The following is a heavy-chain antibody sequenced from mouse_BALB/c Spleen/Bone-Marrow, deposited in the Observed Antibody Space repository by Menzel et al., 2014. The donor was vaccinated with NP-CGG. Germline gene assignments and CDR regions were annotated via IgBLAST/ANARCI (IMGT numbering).Heavy chain of an antibody. CDR1: GYTFTSYY. Sequence: QVQLQQSGAELVKPGASVKLSCKASGYTFTSYYMYWVKQRPGQGLEWIGEINPSNGGTNFNEKSKSRATLTVDKSSSTAYMQLSSLTSEDSAVYYCTRLPHWGQGTSVTVPS. D-gene: IGHD5-1*01. V-gene: IGHV1S81*02. CDR2: INPSNGGT. J-gene: IGHJ4*01. CDR3: TRLPH.